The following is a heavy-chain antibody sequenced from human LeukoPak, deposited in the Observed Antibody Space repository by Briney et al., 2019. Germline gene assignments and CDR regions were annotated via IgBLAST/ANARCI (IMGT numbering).Heavy chain of an antibody. Sequence: SVKVSCKASGYTFTGYYMHWVRQAPGQGLEWMGGIIPIFGTANYAQKFQGRVTITADESTSTAYMELSSLRSEDTAVYYCARGLGKRRFDAFDIWGQGTMVTVSS. CDR1: GYTFTGYY. CDR3: ARGLGKRRFDAFDI. CDR2: IIPIFGTA. V-gene: IGHV1-69*13. J-gene: IGHJ3*02. D-gene: IGHD7-27*01.